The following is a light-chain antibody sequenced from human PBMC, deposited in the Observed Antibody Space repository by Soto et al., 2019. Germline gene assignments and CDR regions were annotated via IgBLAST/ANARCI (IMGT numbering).Light chain of an antibody. CDR1: QTVSNN. Sequence: DIVMTQSPATLSVSPGDRVTLSCRGSQTVSNNLAWYQQKPGQAPSLLISSASTRATGVPGRFTSSGSGTDFTLTISSLQSEAFAVYYCQHYYRWPPTFGQGTKVEI. J-gene: IGKJ1*01. V-gene: IGKV3-15*01. CDR2: SAS. CDR3: QHYYRWPPT.